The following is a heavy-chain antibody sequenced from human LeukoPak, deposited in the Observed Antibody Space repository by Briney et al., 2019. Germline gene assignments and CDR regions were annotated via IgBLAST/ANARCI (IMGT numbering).Heavy chain of an antibody. Sequence: AGSLRLSCVASGITFSTYGLHWVRQAPGKGLEWVAAISYDGSKKYYAESVKGRFTISRDNAKNSLYLQMNSLRAEDTAVYYCASAISEWELTLDYWGQGTLVTVSS. CDR3: ASAISEWELTLDY. D-gene: IGHD1-26*01. J-gene: IGHJ4*02. CDR2: ISYDGSKK. V-gene: IGHV3-30*03. CDR1: GITFSTYG.